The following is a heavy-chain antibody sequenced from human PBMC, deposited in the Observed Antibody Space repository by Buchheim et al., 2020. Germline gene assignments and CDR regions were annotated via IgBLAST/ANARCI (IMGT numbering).Heavy chain of an antibody. CDR1: GGSISSSSKW. CDR3: ARFSAAGLQTIDY. Sequence: QVQLQESGPGLVKPSGTLSLTCAVSGGSISSSSKWWSWVRQPPGKGLEWIGEIYHSGSTNYNPSLKSRVTISVDKSKNQFSLKLSSVTAADTAVYYCARFSAAGLQTIDYWGQGTL. V-gene: IGHV4-4*02. CDR2: IYHSGST. J-gene: IGHJ4*02. D-gene: IGHD6-13*01.